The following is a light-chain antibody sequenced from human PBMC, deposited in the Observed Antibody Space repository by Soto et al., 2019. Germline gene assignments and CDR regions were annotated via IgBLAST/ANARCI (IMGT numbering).Light chain of an antibody. CDR2: DVS. Sequence: SALAQPAPVSGSPGQSITFSCTGTSSDVCGYNYVSSDQQHPGKAPKFMIYDVSNLPSGVSNRFSGSKSGNTASLTISGLQAEDEADYYCSSYTPSNTRQIVFGTGTKVTVL. V-gene: IGLV2-14*01. CDR3: SSYTPSNTRQIV. J-gene: IGLJ1*01. CDR1: SSDVCGYNY.